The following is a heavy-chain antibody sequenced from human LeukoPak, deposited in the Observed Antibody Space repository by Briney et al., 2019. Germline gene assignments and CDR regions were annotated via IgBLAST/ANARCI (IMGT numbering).Heavy chain of an antibody. CDR3: VRPYLERSLKYYVDV. V-gene: IGHV3-30*04. J-gene: IGHJ6*03. Sequence: GGSLRLSCAASGFTFNNYAMHWVRQAPGKGLEWVALISYDGSNKYDADSVKGRFTISRDNSKNTLFLQMNSLRGEDTAVYYCVRPYLERSLKYYVDVWGKGTTVTVSS. CDR1: GFTFNNYA. CDR2: ISYDGSNK. D-gene: IGHD3-3*02.